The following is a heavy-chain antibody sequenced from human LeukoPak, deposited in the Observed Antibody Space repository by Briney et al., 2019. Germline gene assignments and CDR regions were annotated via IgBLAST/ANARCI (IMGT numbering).Heavy chain of an antibody. CDR1: GFTFSSYA. CDR3: AKDREGGSYYYYYYMDV. D-gene: IGHD1-26*01. J-gene: IGHJ6*03. V-gene: IGHV3-23*01. CDR2: ISGSGGST. Sequence: PGGSLRLSCAASGFTFSSYAMSWVRQAPGKGLEWVSAISGSGGSTYYADSVKGRFTISRDNSKNTLYLQMNSLRAEDTAVYYCAKDREGGSYYYYYYMDVWGKGTTVTISS.